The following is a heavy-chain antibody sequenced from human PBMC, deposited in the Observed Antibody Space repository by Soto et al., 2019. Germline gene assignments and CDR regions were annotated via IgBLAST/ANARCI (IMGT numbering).Heavy chain of an antibody. V-gene: IGHV3-30-3*01. D-gene: IGHD4-17*01. Sequence: LRLSCAASGLTFSSYAMHWVRQAPGKGLEWVAVISYDGSNKYYADSVKGRFTISRDNSKNTLYLQMNSLRAEDTAVYYCARDRDYGDYGDAFDIWGQGTMVTVSS. CDR1: GLTFSSYA. CDR3: ARDRDYGDYGDAFDI. J-gene: IGHJ3*02. CDR2: ISYDGSNK.